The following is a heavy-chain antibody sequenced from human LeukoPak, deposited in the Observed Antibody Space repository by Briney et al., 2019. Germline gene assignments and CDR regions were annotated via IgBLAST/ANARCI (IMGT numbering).Heavy chain of an antibody. V-gene: IGHV3-23*01. CDR3: AKYGSGSYYNTWFDP. CDR2: ISGSGGST. D-gene: IGHD3-10*01. J-gene: IGHJ5*02. Sequence: GGSLRLSCAASGFTFSSYAMSWVRQAPGKGLEWVSAISGSGGSTYYADSVKGRSTISRDNSKNTLYLQMNSLRAEDTAVYYCAKYGSGSYYNTWFDPWGQGTLVTVSS. CDR1: GFTFSSYA.